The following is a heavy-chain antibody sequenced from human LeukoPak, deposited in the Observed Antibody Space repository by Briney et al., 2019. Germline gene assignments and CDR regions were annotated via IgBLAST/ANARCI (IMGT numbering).Heavy chain of an antibody. J-gene: IGHJ5*02. CDR1: GYSFTSYW. CDR2: IYPGDSDT. Sequence: GESLKISCKGSGYSFTSYWIGWVRQMPGKGLEWMGMIYPGDSDTRYSPSFQGQVTISADKCISTAYLQWSSLKASGTAMYYCARLPLGATAQVGFDPWGQGTLVTVSS. CDR3: ARLPLGATAQVGFDP. D-gene: IGHD1-26*01. V-gene: IGHV5-51*01.